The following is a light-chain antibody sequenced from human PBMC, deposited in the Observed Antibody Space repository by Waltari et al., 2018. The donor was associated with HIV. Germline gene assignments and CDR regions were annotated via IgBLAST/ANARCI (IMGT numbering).Light chain of an antibody. CDR1: PSNIVSNS. CDR2: RTD. Sequence: QSVLTQPPSASGTPGQRVTISCSGSPSNIVSNSVNWYQQLPGTAPRVLIYRTDQRPSGVPDRFSGSQSGASASLAISGLQSEDEAAYYCESWDDSGSVVFGGGTQLTVL. CDR3: ESWDDSGSVV. V-gene: IGLV1-44*01. J-gene: IGLJ2*01.